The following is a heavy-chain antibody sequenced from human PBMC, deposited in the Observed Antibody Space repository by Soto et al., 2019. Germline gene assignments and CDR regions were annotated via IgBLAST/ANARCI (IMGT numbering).Heavy chain of an antibody. CDR1: GGSISSTSYY. CDR3: ARLVVAGTRSVY. D-gene: IGHD6-19*01. Sequence: QLQLQGSGPGLVKPSETLSLTCTVSGGSISSTSYYWGWIHQPAGKRLEWIGSVYYSGNTYYNPSLKSRVTISIDTSKNQFSLRLNSVTAADTALYYCARLVVAGTRSVYWGQGILVTVSS. J-gene: IGHJ4*02. V-gene: IGHV4-39*01. CDR2: VYYSGNT.